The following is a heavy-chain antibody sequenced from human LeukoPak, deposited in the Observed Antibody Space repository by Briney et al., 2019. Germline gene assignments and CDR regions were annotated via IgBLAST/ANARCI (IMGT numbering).Heavy chain of an antibody. V-gene: IGHV3-53*05. D-gene: IGHD6-13*01. J-gene: IGHJ4*02. CDR3: TRVQQLDYFDY. Sequence: GRSLRLSCAASGFTVSSNYMSWVRQAPGKGLEWVSVIYNGGSTYYAKSVKGRFTISTDSSKNTLYLQMNSLRAEDTAMYYCTRVQQLDYFDYWGQGTLVTVSS. CDR2: IYNGGST. CDR1: GFTVSSNY.